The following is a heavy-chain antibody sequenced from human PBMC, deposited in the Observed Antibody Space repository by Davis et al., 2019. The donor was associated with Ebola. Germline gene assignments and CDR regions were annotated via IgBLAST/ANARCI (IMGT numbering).Heavy chain of an antibody. D-gene: IGHD4-17*01. V-gene: IGHV4-34*01. CDR1: GGSFSGYY. Sequence: GSLRLSCAVYGGSFSGYYWSWIRQPSGKGLEWIGEINHSGSTNYNPSLKSRVTISVDTSKNQFSLKLSSVTAADTAVYYCARDRLRRFDYWGQGTLVTVSS. J-gene: IGHJ4*02. CDR2: INHSGST. CDR3: ARDRLRRFDY.